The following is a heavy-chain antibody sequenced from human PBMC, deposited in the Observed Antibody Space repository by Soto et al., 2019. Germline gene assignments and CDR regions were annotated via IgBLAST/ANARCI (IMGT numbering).Heavy chain of an antibody. CDR2: IKSKTDGGTT. Sequence: LRLSCAASGFTFSNAWMSWVRQAPGKGLEWVGRIKSKTDGGTTDYAAPVKGRFTISRDGSKNTLYLQMNSLKTEDTAVYYCTTRGRLRYYYDSSGYSDYWGQGTLVTVSS. CDR1: GFTFSNAW. D-gene: IGHD3-22*01. J-gene: IGHJ4*02. V-gene: IGHV3-15*01. CDR3: TTRGRLRYYYDSSGYSDY.